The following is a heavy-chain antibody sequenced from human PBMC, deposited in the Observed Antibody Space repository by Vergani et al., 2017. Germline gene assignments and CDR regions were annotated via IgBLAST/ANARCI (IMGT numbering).Heavy chain of an antibody. V-gene: IGHV4-38-2*02. CDR1: GYSISSGYY. J-gene: IGHJ6*03. D-gene: IGHD6-6*01. Sequence: QVQLQESGPGLVKPSQTLSLTCTVSGYSISSGYYWGWIRQPPGKGLEWIGSIYHSGSTNYNPSLKSRATISVDTSKNQFSLKLSSVTAADTAVYYCASGSSSLFGYYYYYMDVWGKGTTVTVSS. CDR3: ASGSSSLFGYYYYYMDV. CDR2: IYHSGST.